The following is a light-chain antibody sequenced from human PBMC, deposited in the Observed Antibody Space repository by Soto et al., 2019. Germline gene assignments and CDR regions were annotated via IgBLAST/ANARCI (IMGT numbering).Light chain of an antibody. CDR2: GAS. J-gene: IGKJ4*02. V-gene: IGKV3-20*01. Sequence: EIVLTQSPGTLSLSPGERATLSCRASQGLSSNLLGWYMAKPGQAPRPLNYGASGRATGITARFSGSGSGTDLTLTLSSLEPDDCEVYYYRQYGSSLGCACGVGTKE. CDR3: RQYGSSLGCA. CDR1: QGLSSNL.